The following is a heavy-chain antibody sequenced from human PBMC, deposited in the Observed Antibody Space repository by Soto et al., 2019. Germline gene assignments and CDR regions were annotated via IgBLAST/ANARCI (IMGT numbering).Heavy chain of an antibody. Sequence: SETLSLTCTVSGGSISSYYWSWIRQPPGKGLEWIGYIYYSGSTNYNPSLKSRVTISVDTSKNQFSLKLSSVTAADTAVYYCARTRGYSYGYYFDYWGQGTPVTVSS. CDR3: ARTRGYSYGYYFDY. V-gene: IGHV4-59*08. CDR1: GGSISSYY. J-gene: IGHJ4*02. D-gene: IGHD5-18*01. CDR2: IYYSGST.